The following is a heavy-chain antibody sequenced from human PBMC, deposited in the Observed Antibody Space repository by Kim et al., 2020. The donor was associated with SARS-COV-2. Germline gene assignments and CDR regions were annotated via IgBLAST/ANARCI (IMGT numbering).Heavy chain of an antibody. CDR1: GFTFSNAW. V-gene: IGHV3-15*01. D-gene: IGHD2-15*01. Sequence: GGSLRLSCAASGFTFSNAWMSWVRQAPGKGLEWVCRINSKTDGGTTDYAAPVKGRFTISRDDSKNKLHLQMNSLKTEGTDVYYCTTDTTVVTLGDYYYYYYMGVWGKGTTVTVSS. CDR2: INSKTDGGTT. J-gene: IGHJ6*03. CDR3: TTDTTVVTLGDYYYYYYMGV.